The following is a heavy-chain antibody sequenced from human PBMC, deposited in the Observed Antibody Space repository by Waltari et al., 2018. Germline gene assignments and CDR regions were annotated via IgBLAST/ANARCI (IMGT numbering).Heavy chain of an antibody. CDR2: IKRDGSEE. CDR3: ARPPPGVVADAYDY. J-gene: IGHJ4*02. CDR1: GFTFGSFW. D-gene: IGHD2-15*01. Sequence: VQLVQSGGGLVQPGGSQRLSCIGSGFTFGSFWMSWVRQAPGEGLEWVANIKRDGSEEYYVDSVKGRFTSSRDNAKKSLYLQMNSLRVEDTAVYYCARPPPGVVADAYDYWGQGTLVTVSS. V-gene: IGHV3-7*01.